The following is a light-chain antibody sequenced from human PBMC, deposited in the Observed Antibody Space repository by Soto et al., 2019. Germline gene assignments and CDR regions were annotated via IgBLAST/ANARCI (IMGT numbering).Light chain of an antibody. J-gene: IGKJ1*01. Sequence: DLQMTQSPSSLSASVGDRVTITCRASQSVSNYLNWYQQKPGKAPNLLIYGASNLQSGVPSRFSGRGSGTHFTLTISSLQPEDFATYYCQQSFGIPHTFGQGTKVEIK. CDR1: QSVSNY. CDR3: QQSFGIPHT. CDR2: GAS. V-gene: IGKV1-39*01.